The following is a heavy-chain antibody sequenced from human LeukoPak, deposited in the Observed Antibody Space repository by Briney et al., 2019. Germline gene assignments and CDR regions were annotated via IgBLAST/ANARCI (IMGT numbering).Heavy chain of an antibody. CDR2: IKQDGSEK. J-gene: IGHJ4*02. V-gene: IGHV3-7*01. CDR1: GSTFSSYW. D-gene: IGHD6-13*01. CDR3: AREGSSSCDY. Sequence: PGGSLRLSCAASGSTFSSYWMSWVRQAPGKGLEWVANIKQDGSEKYYVDSVKCRFTISRDNAKNSLYLQMNSLRAEDTAVYYCAREGSSSCDYWGQGTLVTVSS.